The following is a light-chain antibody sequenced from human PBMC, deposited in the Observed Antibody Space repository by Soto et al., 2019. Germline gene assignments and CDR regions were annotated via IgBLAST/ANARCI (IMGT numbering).Light chain of an antibody. CDR1: QSVSSRS. CDR2: GTS. J-gene: IGKJ1*01. CDR3: QQYDMSPLT. Sequence: IVLTQSPGTLALSPGERATLSCRASQSVSSRSLAWYQQQPGQAPRLLIYGTSNRATDLPDRFSGSGSGTDFSLTVSRLEPEDFAVYYCQQYDMSPLTFGQGTKVEI. V-gene: IGKV3-20*01.